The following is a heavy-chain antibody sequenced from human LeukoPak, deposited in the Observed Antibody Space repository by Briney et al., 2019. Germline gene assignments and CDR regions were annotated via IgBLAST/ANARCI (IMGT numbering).Heavy chain of an antibody. J-gene: IGHJ4*02. Sequence: PSKTLSFTGSLPGSSVSSGSYYWSWIRQPPGKGLEWIGYIYYSGSTNYNPSLKSRVTISVDTSKNQFSLKLSSVTAADTAVYYCARVGSNSCLDYWGQGTVVSVFS. CDR2: IYYSGST. D-gene: IGHD2-2*01. V-gene: IGHV4-61*01. CDR3: ARVGSNSCLDY. CDR1: GSSVSSGSYY.